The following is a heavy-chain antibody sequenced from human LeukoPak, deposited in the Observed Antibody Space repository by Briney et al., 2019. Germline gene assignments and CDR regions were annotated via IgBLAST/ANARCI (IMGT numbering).Heavy chain of an antibody. Sequence: GASVKVSCKASGGTFSSYAISWVRQAPGQGLEWMGGIIPIFGTANYAQKFQGRVTITRDTSASTAYMELSSLRSEDTAVYYCTLMVRGGGMDVWGQGTTVTVSS. CDR3: TLMVRGGGMDV. CDR2: IIPIFGTA. V-gene: IGHV1-69*05. D-gene: IGHD3-10*01. J-gene: IGHJ6*02. CDR1: GGTFSSYA.